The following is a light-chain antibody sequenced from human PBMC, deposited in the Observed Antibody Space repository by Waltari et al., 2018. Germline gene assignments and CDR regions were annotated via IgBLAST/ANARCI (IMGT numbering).Light chain of an antibody. CDR2: AAS. V-gene: IGKV1-39*01. Sequence: DIQMTQSPSSLSASVGDRVTITCRASQSISSYLNWYQQKPGKAPKLLIYAASSLQSGVPSRFSGSGSGTDFTLTISSLQPEDFATYYCQQSYSTPPGWTFGQGTKVGIK. CDR3: QQSYSTPPGWT. CDR1: QSISSY. J-gene: IGKJ1*01.